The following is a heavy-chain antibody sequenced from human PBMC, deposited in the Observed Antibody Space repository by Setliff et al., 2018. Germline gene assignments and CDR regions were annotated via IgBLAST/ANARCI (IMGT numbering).Heavy chain of an antibody. V-gene: IGHV3-7*01. J-gene: IGHJ6*02. CDR3: ANGFMDV. D-gene: IGHD3-10*01. CDR1: GFTFSSYW. Sequence: SLKISCAASGFTFSSYWMSWVRQAPGKGLEWVANIKQDGSEKYYVDSVKGRFTISRDNAKKSLYLQMNSLRADDTAVYYCANGFMDVWGQGTTVTVSS. CDR2: IKQDGSEK.